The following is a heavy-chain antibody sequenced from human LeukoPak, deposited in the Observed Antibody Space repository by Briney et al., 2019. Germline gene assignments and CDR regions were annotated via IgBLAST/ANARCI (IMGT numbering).Heavy chain of an antibody. J-gene: IGHJ5*02. Sequence: PSETLSLTCSVSGGSISSSSHYWVWIRQPPGRGLEWIGNIYYSGSTYYSPSLKSRVTMSVDTSKNQFSLRPSSATAADTAVYYCARYSSSSGWFDPWGQGTLVTVSS. D-gene: IGHD6-6*01. CDR3: ARYSSSSGWFDP. V-gene: IGHV4-39*01. CDR1: GGSISSSSHY. CDR2: IYYSGST.